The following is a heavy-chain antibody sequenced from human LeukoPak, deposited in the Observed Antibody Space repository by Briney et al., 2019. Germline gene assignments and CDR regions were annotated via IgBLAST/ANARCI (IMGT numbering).Heavy chain of an antibody. J-gene: IGHJ6*02. V-gene: IGHV1-46*01. D-gene: IGHD4-17*01. Sequence: ASVKVSCKASGYTFTSYYMQWVRQAPGQGLEWMGIINPSGGSTSYAQKFQGRVTMTRDTSTSTVYMELSSLRSEDTAVYYCARVEKGLRTTASPYYYYYGMDVWGQGTTVTVSS. CDR3: ARVEKGLRTTASPYYYYYGMDV. CDR2: INPSGGST. CDR1: GYTFTSYY.